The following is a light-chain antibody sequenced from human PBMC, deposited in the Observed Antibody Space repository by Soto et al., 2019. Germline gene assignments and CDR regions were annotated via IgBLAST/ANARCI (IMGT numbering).Light chain of an antibody. V-gene: IGKV3D-20*02. CDR2: GAS. Sequence: EIVLTQSPATLSLSPGERATLSCGASQSVVSNYLAWYQQKPGQAPRLLIYGASNRATGIPDRFSGSGSGTDFTLTITTLQPEDVGIYYCQQCHATPLTFGQGTRLEIK. CDR1: QSVVSNY. CDR3: QQCHATPLT. J-gene: IGKJ5*01.